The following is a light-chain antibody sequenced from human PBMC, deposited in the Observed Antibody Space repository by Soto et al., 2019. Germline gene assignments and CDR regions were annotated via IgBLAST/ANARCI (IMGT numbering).Light chain of an antibody. V-gene: IGKV3-15*01. Sequence: ELVITQSPAARAVSPVEGATLSCRASQSVSSNLAWYQQKPGQAPRLLIYGASTRATGIPARFSGSGSGTEFTLTISSVEPEDFALYYCHQRNTFGQGTRLEIK. CDR2: GAS. CDR3: HQRNT. CDR1: QSVSSN. J-gene: IGKJ5*01.